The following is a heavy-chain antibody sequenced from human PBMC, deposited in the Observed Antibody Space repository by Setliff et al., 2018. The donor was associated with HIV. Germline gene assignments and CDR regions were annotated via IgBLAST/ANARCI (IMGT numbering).Heavy chain of an antibody. CDR1: GYTFTDYY. CDR3: ARDPDHDGTGYCSGGSCYFDY. Sequence: GASVKVSCKASGYTFTDYYMHWVRQAPGQGLEWMGIINPSGGSTSYAQKFQGRVTMTRDTSTSTVYMELSSLRSEDTAVYYCARDPDHDGTGYCSGGSCYFDYWGQGTLVTVSS. D-gene: IGHD2-15*01. CDR2: INPSGGST. J-gene: IGHJ4*02. V-gene: IGHV1-46*01.